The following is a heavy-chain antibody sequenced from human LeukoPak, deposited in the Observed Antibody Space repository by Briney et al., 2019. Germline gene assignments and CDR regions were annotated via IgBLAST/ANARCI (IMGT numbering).Heavy chain of an antibody. D-gene: IGHD3-22*01. CDR1: GGSISSTSWY. Sequence: SETLSLTCTVSGGSISSTSWYWGWIRQPPGKGLEWIGSIYYSGSTHYNPSLKSRVTMSVDTSKNQFSLKLSSVTAADTAVCYCARPDYDSSGSYYDNWFDPWGQGTLVTVSS. CDR2: IYYSGST. J-gene: IGHJ5*02. CDR3: ARPDYDSSGSYYDNWFDP. V-gene: IGHV4-39*01.